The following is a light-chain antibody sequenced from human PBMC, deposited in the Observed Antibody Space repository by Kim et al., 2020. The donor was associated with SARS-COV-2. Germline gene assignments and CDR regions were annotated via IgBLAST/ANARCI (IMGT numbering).Light chain of an antibody. CDR1: QSISSW. V-gene: IGKV1-5*03. J-gene: IGKJ1*01. CDR2: KAS. CDR3: QQYDTDLWT. Sequence: ASLGDRITITCRASQSISSWLAWYQQKPGKAPKLLIYKASNLQSGAPSRFSGSGSGTEFTLTISSLQPDDFATYYCQQYDTDLWTFGQGTKLEI.